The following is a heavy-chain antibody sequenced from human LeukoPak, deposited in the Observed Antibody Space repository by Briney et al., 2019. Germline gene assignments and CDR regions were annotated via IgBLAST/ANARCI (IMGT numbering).Heavy chain of an antibody. D-gene: IGHD6-19*01. V-gene: IGHV3-48*03. CDR1: GFTFSSYE. CDR3: ARVVGSGWYYWFDP. Sequence: GGSLRLSCAASGFTFSSYEMNWVRQAPGKWLEWVSYISSSGSTIYYADSVKGRFTISRDNAKNSLYLQMNSLRAEDTAVYYCARVVGSGWYYWFDPWGQGTLVTVSS. J-gene: IGHJ5*02. CDR2: ISSSGSTI.